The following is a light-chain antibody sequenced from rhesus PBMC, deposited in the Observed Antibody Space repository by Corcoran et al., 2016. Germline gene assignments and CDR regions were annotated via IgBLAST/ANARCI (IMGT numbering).Light chain of an antibody. CDR2: EVS. CDR3: MQALDFPPT. CDR1: QSLLDSGDGKTY. Sequence: DIVMTQTPLSLPVTPGEPASISCRSSQSLLDSGDGKTYLDWYLQKTGQSPQLLLYEVSIRASGVPDRVRGSGSDTDVTLKISRGEAEDVGVYYCMQALDFPPTFGQGTKVERK. V-gene: IGKV2-104*02. J-gene: IGKJ1*01.